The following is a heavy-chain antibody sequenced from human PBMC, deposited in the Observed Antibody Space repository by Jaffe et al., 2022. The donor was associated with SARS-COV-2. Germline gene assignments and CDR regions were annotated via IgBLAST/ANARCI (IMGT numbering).Heavy chain of an antibody. CDR3: AKASSDYYGSGSFWDN. CDR2: ISGSGGTT. CDR1: GFTFSSYA. J-gene: IGHJ4*02. V-gene: IGHV3-23*01. Sequence: VQLLESGGGLVQPGGSLRLSCAASGFTFSSYAMSWVRQAPGKGLEWVSGISGSGGTTYYADFVKGRFTISRDSSKKTLHLQMNSLRAEDTAVYYCAKASSDYYGSGSFWDNWGQGTLVTVSS. D-gene: IGHD3-10*01.